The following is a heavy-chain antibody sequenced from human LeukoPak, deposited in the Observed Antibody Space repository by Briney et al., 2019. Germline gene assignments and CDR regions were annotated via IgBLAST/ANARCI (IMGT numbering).Heavy chain of an antibody. CDR2: INPNSGGT. CDR3: ARPLRTWLRGFDP. D-gene: IGHD5-12*01. V-gene: IGHV1-2*02. CDR1: GYTFTSYD. J-gene: IGHJ5*02. Sequence: ASVKVSCKASGYTFTSYDINWVRQAPGQGLEWMGWINPNSGGTNYAQKFQGRVTMTRDTSISTAYMELSRLRSDDTAVYYCARPLRTWLRGFDPWGQGTLVTVSS.